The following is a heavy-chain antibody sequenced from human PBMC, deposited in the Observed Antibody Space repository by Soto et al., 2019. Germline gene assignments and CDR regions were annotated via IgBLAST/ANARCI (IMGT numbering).Heavy chain of an antibody. CDR1: RGSISSGGYY. J-gene: IGHJ5*02. V-gene: IGHV4-31*03. Sequence: QVQLQESGPGLVKPSQTLSLTCTVSRGSISSGGYYWSWIRQHPGKGLEWIGYIYYSGSTYYNPSLKSRVTISVDTSKNQFSLQLRSVTAADTALYYCARGIQPRGPNNWFDPRGQGTLVTVSS. D-gene: IGHD5-18*01. CDR3: ARGIQPRGPNNWFDP. CDR2: IYYSGST.